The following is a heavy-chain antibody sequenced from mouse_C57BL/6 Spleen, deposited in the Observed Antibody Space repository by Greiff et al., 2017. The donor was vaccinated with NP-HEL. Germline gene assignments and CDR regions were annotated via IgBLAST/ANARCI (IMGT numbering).Heavy chain of an antibody. CDR2: ISNGGGST. CDR1: GFTFSDYY. Sequence: EVNLVESGGGLVQPGGSLKLSCAASGFTFSDYYMYWVRQTPEKRLEWVAYISNGGGSTYYPDTVKGRFTISRDNAKNTLYLQMSRLKSEDTAMYYCAKHPTGYGSSYGYFDVWGTGTTVTVSS. D-gene: IGHD1-1*01. V-gene: IGHV5-12*01. J-gene: IGHJ1*03. CDR3: AKHPTGYGSSYGYFDV.